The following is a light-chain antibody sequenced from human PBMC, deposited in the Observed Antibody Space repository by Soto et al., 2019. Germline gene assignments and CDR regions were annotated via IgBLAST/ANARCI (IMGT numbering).Light chain of an antibody. CDR2: GAS. J-gene: IGKJ1*01. Sequence: EIVMTQSPATLSVSPGERATLSCRASQSVSSNLAWYQQKPGQAPRLLIYGASTRATGIPARFSGSGSGTEFTLTISSLLSVDLAVYYREQYNNSRTFGSGIKVAIK. V-gene: IGKV3-15*01. CDR3: EQYNNSRT. CDR1: QSVSSN.